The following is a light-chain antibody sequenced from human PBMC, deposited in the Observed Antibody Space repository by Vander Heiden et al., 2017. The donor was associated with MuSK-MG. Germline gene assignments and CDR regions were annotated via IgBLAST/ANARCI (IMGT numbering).Light chain of an antibody. V-gene: IGKV1-13*02. CDR3: QHFKRYPLT. CDR1: QGISSA. Sequence: AIQLTQSPSSLSASVGDRVTITCRASQGISSALAWYQQKPGKAPKLLIYDASTLQSGGPSRFSGSGSGTDGTLTISSLRPEDCATYYCQHFKRYPLTFGGGNKVEIQ. CDR2: DAS. J-gene: IGKJ4*02.